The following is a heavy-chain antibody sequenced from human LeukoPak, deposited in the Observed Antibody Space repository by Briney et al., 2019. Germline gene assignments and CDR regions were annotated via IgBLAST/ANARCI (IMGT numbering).Heavy chain of an antibody. CDR1: GGSISSHY. D-gene: IGHD5-12*01. V-gene: IGHV4-59*11. CDR3: ARVLNMVPTFPSHVFDI. CDR2: IYYSGST. Sequence: PSETLSLTCTVSGGSISSHYWSWIRQPPGKGLEWIGYIYYSGSTNYNPSLKSRVTISVDTSRNQFSLKLSSVTAADTAVYYCARVLNMVPTFPSHVFDIGAKGKRATVFS. J-gene: IGHJ3*02.